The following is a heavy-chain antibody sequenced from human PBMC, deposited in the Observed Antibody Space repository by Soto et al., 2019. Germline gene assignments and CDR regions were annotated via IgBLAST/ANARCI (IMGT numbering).Heavy chain of an antibody. J-gene: IGHJ5*02. V-gene: IGHV4-34*01. Sequence: SETLSLTCAVYGGSFSGYYWTWIRQPPGKGLEWIGEINHSGSTNYNPSLKSRVTISVDTSKNQFSLKLGSVTATDTAIYYCAVGINWFDPWGQGPLVTVSS. CDR1: GGSFSGYY. CDR2: INHSGST. CDR3: AVGINWFDP.